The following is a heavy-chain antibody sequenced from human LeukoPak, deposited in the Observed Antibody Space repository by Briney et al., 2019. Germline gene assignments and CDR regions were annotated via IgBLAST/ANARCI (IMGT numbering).Heavy chain of an antibody. CDR1: GGSINSYY. CDR3: ARGGACSSTSCYFDP. Sequence: SETLSLTCTVSGGSINSYYWSWIRQPPGKGLEWIGYIYYSGSTNYNPSLKSRVTISVDTSKNQFSLKLSSVTAADTAVYYCARGGACSSTSCYFDPWGQGTLVTVSS. V-gene: IGHV4-59*01. J-gene: IGHJ5*02. CDR2: IYYSGST. D-gene: IGHD2-2*01.